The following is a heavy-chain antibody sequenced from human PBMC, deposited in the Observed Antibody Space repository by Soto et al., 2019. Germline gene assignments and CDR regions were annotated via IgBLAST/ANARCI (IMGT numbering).Heavy chain of an antibody. J-gene: IGHJ4*02. CDR2: FSGIDAST. D-gene: IGHD1-1*01. Sequence: GGSLRLSCAASGFTFSSYAMSWVRQAPGKGLEWVSTFSGIDASTYYADSVKGRFTISRDNSRNTLYLQMNSLRAEDTAVYYCAKLGSFTGKAEPFDYWGQGTLVTVSS. V-gene: IGHV3-23*01. CDR3: AKLGSFTGKAEPFDY. CDR1: GFTFSSYA.